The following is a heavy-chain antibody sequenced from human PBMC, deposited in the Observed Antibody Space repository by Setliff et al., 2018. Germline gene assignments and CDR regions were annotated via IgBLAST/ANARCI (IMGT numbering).Heavy chain of an antibody. V-gene: IGHV3-53*01. D-gene: IGHD3-10*01. CDR1: GITISNNF. J-gene: IGHJ5*02. CDR3: ARDRGGTNPWCDP. Sequence: PGGSLRLSCVVSGITISNNFWSWVRQAPGKGLEWVSIIFNDGSTYYADSVKGRFTISRDISTSTLYLHMNSLRAEDTAVYYCARDRGGTNPWCDPWGQGTLVTVSS. CDR2: IFNDGST.